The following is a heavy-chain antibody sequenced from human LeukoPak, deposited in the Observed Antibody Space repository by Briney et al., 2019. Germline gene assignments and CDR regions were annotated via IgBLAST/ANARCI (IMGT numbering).Heavy chain of an antibody. V-gene: IGHV4-34*01. J-gene: IGHJ5*02. CDR3: ARAPNLNA. Sequence: PSETLSLTCAVYGGSSSGYYWSWIRQPPGKGLEWIGEINHSGSTNYNPSLKSRVTISVDTSKNQFSLKLSSVTAADTAVYYCARAPNLNAWGQGTLVTVSS. CDR2: INHSGST. CDR1: GGSSSGYY.